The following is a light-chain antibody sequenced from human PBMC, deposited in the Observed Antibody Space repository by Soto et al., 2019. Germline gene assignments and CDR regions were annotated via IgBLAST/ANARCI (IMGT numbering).Light chain of an antibody. CDR1: SSDVGGYNY. V-gene: IGLV2-11*01. J-gene: IGLJ2*01. Sequence: QSALTQPRSVSGSPGQSVTISCTGTSSDVGGYNYVSWYQQHPGKAPKLMIYDVSKRPSGVPDRFSGSKSGNTASLTISGLQAEDEADYYRCSYAGSNPVVFGGGTKLTVL. CDR3: CSYAGSNPVV. CDR2: DVS.